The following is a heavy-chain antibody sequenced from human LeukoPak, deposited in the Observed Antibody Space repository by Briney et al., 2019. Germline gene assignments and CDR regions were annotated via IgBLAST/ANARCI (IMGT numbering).Heavy chain of an antibody. CDR2: ISWNSGSI. V-gene: IGHV3-9*01. Sequence: GGSLRLSCAASGFTFDDYAMHWVRQAPGKGLEWVSGISWNSGSIGYADSVKGRFTISRDSAKNSLYLQMNSLRAEDTAVYYCARDSSYSYSYYGMDVWGQGTTVTVSS. CDR3: ARDSSYSYSYYGMDV. D-gene: IGHD5-18*01. J-gene: IGHJ6*02. CDR1: GFTFDDYA.